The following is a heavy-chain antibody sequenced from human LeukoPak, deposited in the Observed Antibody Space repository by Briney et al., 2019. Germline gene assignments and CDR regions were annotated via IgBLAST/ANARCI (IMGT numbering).Heavy chain of an antibody. Sequence: PGGSLRLSCAASGFTFSGYTMNWVRQAPGKGLEWVSYISSSSSTIYYADSVKGRFTISRDNAKNSLYLQMNSLRDEDTAVYYCARVSAAHIYGLDVWGQGTTVTVSS. CDR3: ARVSAAHIYGLDV. CDR2: ISSSSSTI. V-gene: IGHV3-48*02. CDR1: GFTFSGYT. J-gene: IGHJ6*02.